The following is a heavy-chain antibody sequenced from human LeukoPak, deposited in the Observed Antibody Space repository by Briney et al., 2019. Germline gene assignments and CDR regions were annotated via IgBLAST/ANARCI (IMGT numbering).Heavy chain of an antibody. D-gene: IGHD6-13*01. CDR1: GFTFSSYS. V-gene: IGHV3-21*01. CDR3: ARDEGIAAAGDAFDI. J-gene: IGHJ3*02. CDR2: ISSSSSYI. Sequence: GGSLRLSCAASGFTFSSYSMNWVRQAPRKGLEWVSSISSSSSYIYYADSVKGRFTISRDNAKNSLYLQMNSLRAEDTAVYYCARDEGIAAAGDAFDIWGQGTMVTVSS.